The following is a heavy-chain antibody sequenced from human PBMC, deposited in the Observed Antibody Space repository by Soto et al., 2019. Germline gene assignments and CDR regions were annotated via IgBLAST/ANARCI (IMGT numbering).Heavy chain of an antibody. V-gene: IGHV1-8*01. J-gene: IGHJ5*02. CDR3: ARGGHNWNYVYWFDP. CDR1: GYTFTSYD. D-gene: IGHD1-7*01. Sequence: GASVKVSCKASGYTFTSYDINWVRQATGQGLEWMGWMNPNSGNTGYAQKFQGRVTMTRNTSISTAYMELSSLRSEDTAVYYCARGGHNWNYVYWFDPWGQGTLVTVSS. CDR2: MNPNSGNT.